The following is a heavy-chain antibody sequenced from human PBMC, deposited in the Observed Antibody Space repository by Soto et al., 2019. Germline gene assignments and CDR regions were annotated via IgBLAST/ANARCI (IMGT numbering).Heavy chain of an antibody. J-gene: IGHJ4*01. CDR2: IYYSGRT. D-gene: IGHD6-13*01. V-gene: IGHV4-39*01. Sequence: ETLALTYTVSGGSVRSSTYDWGWICPAPGKGLEWIASIYYSGRTHNNPALKSRVTMSVDTYTNQFSLKMNAVTAADTAVYYWSRHEGGAAADRPLDYWGHGTLVTVS. CDR1: GGSVRSSTYD. CDR3: SRHEGGAAADRPLDY.